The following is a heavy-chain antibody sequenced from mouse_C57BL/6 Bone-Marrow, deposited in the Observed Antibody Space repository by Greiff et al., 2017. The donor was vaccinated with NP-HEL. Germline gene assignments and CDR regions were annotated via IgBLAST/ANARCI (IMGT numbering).Heavy chain of an antibody. CDR2: ISDGGSYT. D-gene: IGHD1-1*02. CDR3: ARDNYGQKGDY. V-gene: IGHV5-4*01. CDR1: GFTFSSYA. J-gene: IGHJ2*01. Sequence: EVKLMESGGGLVKPGGSLKLSCAASGFTFSSYAMSWVRQTPEKRLEWVATISDGGSYTYYPDNVKGRFTISRDNAKNNLYLQMSHLKSEDTAMYYCARDNYGQKGDYWGQGTTLTVSS.